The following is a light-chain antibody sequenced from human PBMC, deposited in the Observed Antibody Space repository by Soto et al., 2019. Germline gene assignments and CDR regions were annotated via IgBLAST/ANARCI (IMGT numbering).Light chain of an antibody. CDR1: QSVGNY. CDR3: QQYGSSPLT. Sequence: EIVLTQSPATLSLSPGERATLSCRASQSVGNYLVWYQQKPGQAPRLIISDASNRATGIPGRFSGSGSGTDFTLTISRLEPEDFAVYYCQQYGSSPLTFGQGTRLEIK. J-gene: IGKJ5*01. V-gene: IGKV3-20*01. CDR2: DAS.